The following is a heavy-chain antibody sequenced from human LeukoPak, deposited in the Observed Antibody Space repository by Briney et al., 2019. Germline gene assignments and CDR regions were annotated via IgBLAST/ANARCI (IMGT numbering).Heavy chain of an antibody. D-gene: IGHD2-2*01. CDR3: ARDTDGIVVVPDYFDY. CDR2: ISSSGSTI. J-gene: IGHJ4*02. CDR1: GFTFSSYE. V-gene: IGHV3-48*03. Sequence: PGGSLRLSCAASGFTFSSYEMNWVRQAPGKGLEWVSYISSSGSTIYYADSVKGRFTISRDNAKNSLYLQMNSLRAEDTAVYYCARDTDGIVVVPDYFDYWGQGTLVTVSS.